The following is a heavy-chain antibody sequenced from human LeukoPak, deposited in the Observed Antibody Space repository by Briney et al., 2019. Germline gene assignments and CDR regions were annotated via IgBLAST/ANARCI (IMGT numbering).Heavy chain of an antibody. D-gene: IGHD6-6*01. CDR3: AIWVFSSSTGYFDY. CDR2: IKQDGSEK. V-gene: IGHV3-7*01. CDR1: GFTFSSYW. Sequence: GGSLRLSCAASGFTFSSYWMSWVRQAPGKGLEWVANIKQDGSEKYYVDSVKGRFTISRDNAKNSLYLQMNSLRAEDTAVYYCAIWVFSSSTGYFDYWGQGTLVTVSS. J-gene: IGHJ4*02.